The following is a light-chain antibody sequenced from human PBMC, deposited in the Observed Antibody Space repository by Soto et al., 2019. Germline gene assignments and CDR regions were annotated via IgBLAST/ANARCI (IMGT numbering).Light chain of an antibody. J-gene: IGKJ3*01. CDR2: GAS. CDR3: QQYGSSPFT. V-gene: IGKV3-20*01. CDR1: QSVNSRY. Sequence: EIVLTQSPGTLSLSPGERVTLSCRASQSVNSRYLAWYQQKPGQSPRLLIYGASSRATGIPDRFSGSGSGTDFTLTISRLEPEDFAVYYCQQYGSSPFTFGPGTKVDIK.